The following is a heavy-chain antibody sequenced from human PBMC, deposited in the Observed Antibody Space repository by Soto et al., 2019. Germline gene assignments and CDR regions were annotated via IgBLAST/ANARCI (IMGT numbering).Heavy chain of an antibody. CDR1: GNTVGTFG. Sequence: QVQLMQSGTEVAKPGASVKVSCKTSGNTVGTFGLSWVRLAPGQGLEWMGWIVGDSGATVYSQKFQGRVTMYSDRSTHTAYMELRSLTSDDSALYYCARVAGDGSGSRRFDTGGQGTLVSVSS. CDR2: IVGDSGAT. CDR3: ARVAGDGSGSRRFDT. V-gene: IGHV1-18*01. J-gene: IGHJ4*02. D-gene: IGHD3-10*01.